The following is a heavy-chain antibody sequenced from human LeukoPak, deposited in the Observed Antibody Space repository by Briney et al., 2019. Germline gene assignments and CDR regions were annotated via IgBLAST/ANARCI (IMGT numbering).Heavy chain of an antibody. V-gene: IGHV1-18*01. CDR3: AKDWHILTGRNCFDP. CDR1: GYTFYNYG. D-gene: IGHD3-9*01. CDR2: VSSYNGDT. J-gene: IGHJ5*01. Sequence: ASVKVSCKASGYTFYNYGISWVRQAPGQGLEWMGWVSSYNGDTNYAQKFHGRVTMNTDTSTKTAYMELRSLTLDDTAIYYCAKDWHILTGRNCFDPWGQGTLVTVSS.